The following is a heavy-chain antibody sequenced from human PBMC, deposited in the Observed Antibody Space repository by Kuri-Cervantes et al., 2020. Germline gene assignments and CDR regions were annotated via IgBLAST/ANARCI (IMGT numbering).Heavy chain of an antibody. CDR3: ARGDLEWSTDPGGYYYYMDV. CDR1: GYTFTSYD. J-gene: IGHJ6*03. CDR2: IIPIFGTA. Sequence: SVKVSCKASGYTFTSYDINWVRQATGQGLEWMGGIIPIFGTANYAQKFQGRVTITADESTSTAYMELSSLRSEDTAVYYCARGDLEWSTDPGGYYYYMDVWGKGTTVTVSS. V-gene: IGHV1-69*13. D-gene: IGHD3-3*01.